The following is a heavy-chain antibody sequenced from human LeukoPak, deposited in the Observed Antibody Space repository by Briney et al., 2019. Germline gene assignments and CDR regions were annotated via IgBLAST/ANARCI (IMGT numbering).Heavy chain of an antibody. J-gene: IGHJ6*04. D-gene: IGHD3-10*02. CDR2: ISGGGGST. CDR3: AELGITMIGGV. CDR1: GFTFSSDA. Sequence: PGGSLRLSCAASGFTFSSDAMSWVRQAPGKGLEWVSAISGGGGSTYYADSVKGRFTISRDNSKNTLYLQMNSLRAEDTAVYYCAELGITMIGGVWGKGTTVTISS. V-gene: IGHV3-23*01.